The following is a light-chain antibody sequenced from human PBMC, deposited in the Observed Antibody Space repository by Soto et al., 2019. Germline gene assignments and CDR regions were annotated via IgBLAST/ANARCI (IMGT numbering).Light chain of an antibody. CDR3: TSYVICTTL. V-gene: IGLV2-14*03. Sequence: QSVLTQPACVSGSPGQSITISCTGSSSDIGGYNYVSWYQQHPGKVPKLLIYDVNNRPSGISDRFSGSQSGNTASLTISGVQAEDEATYYCTSYVICTTLFGGGTKVTVL. CDR1: SSDIGGYNY. CDR2: DVN. J-gene: IGLJ3*02.